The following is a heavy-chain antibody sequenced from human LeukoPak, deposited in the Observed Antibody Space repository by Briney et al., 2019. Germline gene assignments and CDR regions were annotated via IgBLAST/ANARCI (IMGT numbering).Heavy chain of an antibody. V-gene: IGHV5-10-1*01. CDR1: GYSVTSYW. CDR2: IDPSDSYT. Sequence: GESLKISCKGSGYSVTSYWISWVRQMPGKGLEWMGRIDPSDSYTNYSPSFQGHVTISADKSISTAYLQWSSLKASDTAMYYCARHRDYYGSGSYPDYWGQGTLVTVSS. D-gene: IGHD3-10*01. J-gene: IGHJ4*02. CDR3: ARHRDYYGSGSYPDY.